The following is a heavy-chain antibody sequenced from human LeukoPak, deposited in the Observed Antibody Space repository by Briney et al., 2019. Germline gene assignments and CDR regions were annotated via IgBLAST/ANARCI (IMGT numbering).Heavy chain of an antibody. CDR2: ISLSGNYT. CDR1: GFTFSDYY. Sequence: GGSLRLSCAASGFTFSDYYMSWIRQAPGKGLEWVSYISLSGNYTKYADSVKGRFTISRDNAKNSLFLQMNSLRAEDTAVYFCARHYHYGLDVWGQGTTVTVSS. D-gene: IGHD3-10*01. CDR3: ARHYHYGLDV. J-gene: IGHJ6*02. V-gene: IGHV3-11*03.